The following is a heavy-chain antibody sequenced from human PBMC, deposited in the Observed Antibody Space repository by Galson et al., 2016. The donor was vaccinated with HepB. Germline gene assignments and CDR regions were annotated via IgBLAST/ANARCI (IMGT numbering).Heavy chain of an antibody. CDR1: GASMFSYF. V-gene: IGHV4-59*01. Sequence: SETLSLTCSVSGASMFSYFWSWVRLSPGKEMEWLGYVLQGARSTHYSPSFRSRITLSVDTSKSQFFLTLNSLTTADTAIYYCASGRTARYCNFWGQGTQVTVSS. CDR2: VLQGARST. CDR3: ASGRTARYCNF. D-gene: IGHD2-15*01. J-gene: IGHJ4*02.